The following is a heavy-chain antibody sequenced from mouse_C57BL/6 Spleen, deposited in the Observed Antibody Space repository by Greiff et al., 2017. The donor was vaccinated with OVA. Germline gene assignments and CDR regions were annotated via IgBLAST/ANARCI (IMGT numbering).Heavy chain of an antibody. D-gene: IGHD1-1*01. V-gene: IGHV5-4*01. CDR1: GFTFSSYA. CDR3: ARDRGLTTVVAYYFDY. CDR2: ISDGGSYT. Sequence: EVKLVESGGGLVKPGGSLKLSRAASGFTFSSYAMSWVRQTPEKRLEWVATISDGGSYTYYPDNVKGRFTISRDNAKNNLYLQMSHLKSEDTAMYYCARDRGLTTVVAYYFDYWGQGTTLTVSS. J-gene: IGHJ2*01.